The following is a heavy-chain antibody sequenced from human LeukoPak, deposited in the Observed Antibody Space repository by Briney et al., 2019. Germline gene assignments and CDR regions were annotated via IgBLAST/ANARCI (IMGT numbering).Heavy chain of an antibody. V-gene: IGHV3-23*01. J-gene: IGHJ4*02. CDR2: ISGSGGST. CDR3: ARACGDYLYFDY. CDR1: GFTFSSYA. D-gene: IGHD4-17*01. Sequence: QPGGSLRLSCAASGFTFSSYAMSWVRQAPGKGLEWVSAISGSGGSTYYADSVKGRFTISRDNAKNSLYLQMDSLRAEDTAVYYCARACGDYLYFDYWGQGTLVTVSS.